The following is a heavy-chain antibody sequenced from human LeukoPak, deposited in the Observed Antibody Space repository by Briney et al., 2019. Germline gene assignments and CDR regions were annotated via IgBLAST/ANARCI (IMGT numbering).Heavy chain of an antibody. Sequence: ASVKVSCKASGYTFTSYDINWVRQATGQGLEWMGWMNPNSGDTGYAQKFQGRVTITRNTSISTAYMELSSLRSEDTAVYYCARTDQDYYDSAGFDYWGQGTLVTVSS. D-gene: IGHD3-22*01. CDR3: ARTDQDYYDSAGFDY. CDR2: MNPNSGDT. V-gene: IGHV1-8*03. CDR1: GYTFTSYD. J-gene: IGHJ4*02.